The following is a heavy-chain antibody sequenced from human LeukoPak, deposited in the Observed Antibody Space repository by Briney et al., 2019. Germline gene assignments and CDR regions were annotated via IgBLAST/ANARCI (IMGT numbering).Heavy chain of an antibody. CDR1: GDSIRNYY. CDR3: ARDSPPQYASSSAGFDY. J-gene: IGHJ4*02. D-gene: IGHD6-6*01. Sequence: SETLSLTCTVSGDSIRNYYWSWIRQPPGKGLEWIGYIYYRGNTNYNPSLKSRVIISIDTSRNQFSLKMSSVTAADTAVYFCARDSPPQYASSSAGFDYWGQGALVTVSS. CDR2: IYYRGNT. V-gene: IGHV4-59*01.